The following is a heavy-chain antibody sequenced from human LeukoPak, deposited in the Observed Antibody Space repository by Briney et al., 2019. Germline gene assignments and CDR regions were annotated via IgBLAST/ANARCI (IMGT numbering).Heavy chain of an antibody. CDR3: ARDYYYGMDV. CDR1: GDSVSSNRAA. J-gene: IGHJ6*02. Sequence: SQTLSLTCAISGDSVSSNRAAWNWLRQSPSRGLEWLGRTYYRSKWYNEYAVSVKSRITINPDTSKNQFSLHLNSVTPEDTAVYYCARDYYYGMDVWGQGTTVTVSS. CDR2: TYYRSKWYN. V-gene: IGHV6-1*01.